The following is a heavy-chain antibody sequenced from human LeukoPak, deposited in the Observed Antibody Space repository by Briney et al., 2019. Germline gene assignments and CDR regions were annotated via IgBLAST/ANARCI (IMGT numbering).Heavy chain of an antibody. CDR2: INPNSGGT. V-gene: IGHV1-2*04. D-gene: IGHD3-9*01. CDR1: GYTFTGYY. Sequence: ASVKVSCKASGYTFTGYYMHWVRQAPGQGLEWMGWINPNSGGTNYAQKFQGWVTTTRDTSISTAYMELSRLRSDDTAVYYCARGGYYDIFPMDVWGQGTTVTVSS. CDR3: ARGGYYDIFPMDV. J-gene: IGHJ6*01.